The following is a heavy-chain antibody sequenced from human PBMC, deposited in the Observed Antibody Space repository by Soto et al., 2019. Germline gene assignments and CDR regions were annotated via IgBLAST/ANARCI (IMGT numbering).Heavy chain of an antibody. D-gene: IGHD4-17*01. V-gene: IGHV3-30-3*01. CDR3: ARENTWTTAADYGMDV. Sequence: GGSLRLSCAASGFTFSSYAMHWVRQAPGKGLEWVAVISYDGSNKYYADSVKGRFTISRDNSKNTLYLQMNSLRAEDTAVYYCARENTWTTAADYGMDVWGQGTTVTVSS. CDR1: GFTFSSYA. CDR2: ISYDGSNK. J-gene: IGHJ6*02.